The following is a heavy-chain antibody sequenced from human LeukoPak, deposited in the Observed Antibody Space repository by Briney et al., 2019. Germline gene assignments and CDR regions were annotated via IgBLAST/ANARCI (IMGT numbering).Heavy chain of an antibody. Sequence: GGSLRLSCAASAFTFSGSAMHWVRQASGKGLEWVGRIRSKANSYATAYAASVKGRFTISRDDSKNTAYLQMNSLKVEDTAVYYCTRCSDNSESTVGFDPWGQGTLVTVSS. CDR2: IRSKANSYAT. J-gene: IGHJ5*02. V-gene: IGHV3-73*01. CDR1: AFTFSGSA. D-gene: IGHD1-26*01. CDR3: TRCSDNSESTVGFDP.